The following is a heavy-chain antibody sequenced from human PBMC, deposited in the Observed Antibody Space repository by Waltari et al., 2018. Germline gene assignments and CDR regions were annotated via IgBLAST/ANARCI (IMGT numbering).Heavy chain of an antibody. CDR3: ARELQTWELQDY. J-gene: IGHJ4*02. CDR2: INPNSGCT. D-gene: IGHD1-26*01. V-gene: IGHV1-2*02. Sequence: QVQLVQSGAEVKKPGASVKVSCKDAGYTFNGYYMHWVRQAPGQGLEWMGWINPNSGCTNYAQKFQGRVTMTRDTSISTAYMELSRLRSDDTAVYYCARELQTWELQDYWGQGTLVTVSS. CDR1: GYTFNGYY.